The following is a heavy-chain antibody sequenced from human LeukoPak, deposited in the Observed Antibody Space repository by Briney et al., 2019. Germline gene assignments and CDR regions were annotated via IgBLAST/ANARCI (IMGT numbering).Heavy chain of an antibody. V-gene: IGHV4-34*01. CDR3: AIRYGMDV. CDR2: INHSGST. Sequence: SEPLSLTCAVYGGPFSGYYWSWLREPPGKGVEGVGEINHSGSTNYNPSLKGRVTISVDTSKYQFSVKLSSVTAADTAVYYCAIRYGMDVWGQGATVTVSS. J-gene: IGHJ6*02. CDR1: GGPFSGYY.